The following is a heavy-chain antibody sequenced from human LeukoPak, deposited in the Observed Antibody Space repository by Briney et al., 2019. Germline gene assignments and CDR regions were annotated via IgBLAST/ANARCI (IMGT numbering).Heavy chain of an antibody. CDR2: ITSSGAYI. D-gene: IGHD4-17*01. V-gene: IGHV3-21*01. CDR1: GFTFNYYN. J-gene: IGHJ4*02. Sequence: PGGSLRLSCAASGFTFNYYNMNWVRQAPGKALEWVSSITSSGAYIFYADSVRGRFTISRDNAKDSLYLQMNSLGPEDTAVYYCAGDYGDYYLDYWGQGTLVTVSS. CDR3: AGDYGDYYLDY.